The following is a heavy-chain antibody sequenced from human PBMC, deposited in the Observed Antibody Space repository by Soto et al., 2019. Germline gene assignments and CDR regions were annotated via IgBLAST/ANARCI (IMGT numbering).Heavy chain of an antibody. CDR3: VRGGWYSIQAPY. Sequence: QVQLVESGGGVVQPGRSLRLSCAASGFTFSSHGMHWVRQAPGKGLEWVAVIWYDGSNKYYADSVKGRFTISRDDSKNMVYLQMNSLRAEDTAVYYCVRGGWYSIQAPYWGQGTLVTVSS. J-gene: IGHJ4*02. CDR1: GFTFSSHG. V-gene: IGHV3-33*01. D-gene: IGHD6-19*01. CDR2: IWYDGSNK.